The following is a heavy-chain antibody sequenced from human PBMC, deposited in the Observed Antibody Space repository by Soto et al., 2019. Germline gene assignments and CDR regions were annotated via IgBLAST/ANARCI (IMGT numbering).Heavy chain of an antibody. Sequence: ASVKVSCKASGYTFTGYYLHWVRQAPGQGLEWMGWINPSSGGANIAQKFQGWVTMTRDTSIDTAYMELTRLRSDDTAVYYCARDAAMGDYYHYGMDVWGQGTPVTVSS. D-gene: IGHD5-18*01. CDR3: ARDAAMGDYYHYGMDV. J-gene: IGHJ6*02. CDR1: GYTFTGYY. V-gene: IGHV1-2*04. CDR2: INPSSGGA.